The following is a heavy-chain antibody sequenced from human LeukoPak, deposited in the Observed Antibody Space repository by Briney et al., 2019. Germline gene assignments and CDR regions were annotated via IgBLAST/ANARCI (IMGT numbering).Heavy chain of an antibody. D-gene: IGHD1-26*01. CDR1: GGTFTSYA. V-gene: IGHV1-69*15. CDR3: ARKLRLGGNWFDP. Sequence: SVKVSCKTSGGTFTSYAITWVRQAPGQGLEWIGKIIPISGTTNYAQKFQGRVTFTADESTSTAYMELSSLRSEDTALYYCARKLRLGGNWFDPWGQGTLVTVSS. CDR2: IIPISGTT. J-gene: IGHJ5*02.